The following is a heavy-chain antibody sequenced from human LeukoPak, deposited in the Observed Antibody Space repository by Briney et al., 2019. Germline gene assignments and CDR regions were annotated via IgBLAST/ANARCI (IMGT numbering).Heavy chain of an antibody. CDR3: ARGHYGLEV. CDR1: GFIFNTYW. J-gene: IGHJ6*02. V-gene: IGHV3-7*05. Sequence: PGGSLRLSCAASGFIFNTYWMSWVRQAPGKGLEWVASIKHDGSEQYYVDSVKGRLTISRDNARNSLNLQMDSLRAEDTAVYYCARGHYGLEVWGQGTTVTVSS. CDR2: IKHDGSEQ.